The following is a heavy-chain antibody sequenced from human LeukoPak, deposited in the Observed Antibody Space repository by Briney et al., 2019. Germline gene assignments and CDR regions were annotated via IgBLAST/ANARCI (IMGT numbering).Heavy chain of an antibody. Sequence: SETLSLSCAVYGWSFSGYCWHWIRQAPGKGLEWMGEINHSGSNNYNPSLKSRVTISVDTSKNQFSLKLSSVSAADTAVYYCAMRVWFGDYQTGDYWGQGTLVTVSS. D-gene: IGHD3-10*01. J-gene: IGHJ4*02. CDR3: AMRVWFGDYQTGDY. V-gene: IGHV4-34*01. CDR2: INHSGSN. CDR1: GWSFSGYC.